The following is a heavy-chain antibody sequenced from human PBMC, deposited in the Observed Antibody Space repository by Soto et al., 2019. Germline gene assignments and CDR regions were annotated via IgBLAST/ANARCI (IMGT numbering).Heavy chain of an antibody. CDR2: IYRSGTS. J-gene: IGHJ4*02. CDR3: ARHGGYFFEL. V-gene: IGHV4-4*02. D-gene: IGHD2-21*02. Sequence: LSETLSLTCAVSGGSVSSGNWWNWVRQPPGKGLEWIGEIYRSGTSHYNPSLKSRVTISVDKSRNQISLKLSSVTAADTAVYYCARHGGYFFELWGQGSLVTVSS. CDR1: GGSVSSGNW.